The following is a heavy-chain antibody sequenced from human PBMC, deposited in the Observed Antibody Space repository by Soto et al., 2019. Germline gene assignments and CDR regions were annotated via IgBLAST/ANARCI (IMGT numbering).Heavy chain of an antibody. Sequence: QVPLVQSGAEVKKPGASVKVSCKASGYTFTSYDINWVRQATGQGLEWMGWMNPNSGNTGYAQKFQGRVTMTRNTAISTAYMERSSLRSEDTAVYYCARGLGAPRDIVVVPAAGNDYWGQGTLVTVSS. CDR1: GYTFTSYD. CDR3: ARGLGAPRDIVVVPAAGNDY. D-gene: IGHD2-2*01. V-gene: IGHV1-8*01. CDR2: MNPNSGNT. J-gene: IGHJ4*02.